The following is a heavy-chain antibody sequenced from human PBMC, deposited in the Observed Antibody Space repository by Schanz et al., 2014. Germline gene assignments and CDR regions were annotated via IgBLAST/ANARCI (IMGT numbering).Heavy chain of an antibody. CDR3: ARALGHFDILTGSYNIRWLDP. Sequence: QVQLVESGGGVVQPGGSLRLSCAASGFTFSNYGLHWVRQAPGKGLEWVAFIRYNGINEYYADSVKGRFTISRDNSKNTLYLQMNSLTSEDTAIYYCARALGHFDILTGSYNIRWLDPWGQGTLVTVSS. D-gene: IGHD3-9*01. CDR1: GFTFSNYG. J-gene: IGHJ5*02. CDR2: IRYNGINE. V-gene: IGHV3-30*02.